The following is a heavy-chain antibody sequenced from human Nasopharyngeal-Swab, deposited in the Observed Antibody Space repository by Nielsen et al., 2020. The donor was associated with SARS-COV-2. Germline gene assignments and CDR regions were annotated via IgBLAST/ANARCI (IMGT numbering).Heavy chain of an antibody. Sequence: SETLSLTCTVSGGSTSGNTYWWGWIRQPAGKGLEWIGHVDKSGSASYSPSLKSRVTISVDTPRDQFSLQLSSVAAADTAVYYCVRQGSRGRSLDVWGQGTSVTVSS. J-gene: IGHJ3*01. V-gene: IGHV4-39*01. CDR1: GGSTSGNTYW. D-gene: IGHD3-16*01. CDR3: VRQGSRGRSLDV. CDR2: VDKSGSA.